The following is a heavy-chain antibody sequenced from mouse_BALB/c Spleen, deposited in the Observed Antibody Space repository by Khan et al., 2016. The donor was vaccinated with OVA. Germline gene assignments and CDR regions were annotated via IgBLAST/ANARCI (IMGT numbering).Heavy chain of an antibody. V-gene: IGHV5-6-3*01. Sequence: EVQGVESGGGLVQPGGSLKLSCAASGFTFSSYGMSWVRQTPDKRLELVATINSNGGSTYYPDSVKGRFTISRYNAKNTLYLQMSSLKSEDTAMYYCARMARTINWGQGTTLTVSS. CDR2: INSNGGST. CDR3: ARMARTIN. J-gene: IGHJ2*01. CDR1: GFTFSSYG.